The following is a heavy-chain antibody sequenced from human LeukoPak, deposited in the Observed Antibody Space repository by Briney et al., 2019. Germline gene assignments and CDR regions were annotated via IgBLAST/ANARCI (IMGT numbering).Heavy chain of an antibody. D-gene: IGHD6-13*01. CDR2: ISSAGTT. Sequence: AGGSLRLSCAASGFTVSSSYMSWVRQAPGKGLEWVSIISSAGTTYYADSVKGRFTISSDNSKNTVYLQVNSLRDEDTAVYYCARDLEAANTYYFDYWGQGTMVTVSS. CDR1: GFTVSSSY. CDR3: ARDLEAANTYYFDY. V-gene: IGHV3-66*01. J-gene: IGHJ4*02.